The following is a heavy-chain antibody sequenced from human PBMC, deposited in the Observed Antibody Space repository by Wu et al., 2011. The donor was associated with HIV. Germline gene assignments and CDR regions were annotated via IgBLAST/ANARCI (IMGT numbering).Heavy chain of an antibody. V-gene: IGHV1-8*02. Sequence: QVQLVQSGAEVKKPGASVKVSCKASGYTFTNYDINWVRQATGQGLEWMGWMNPDSGNTGYAQKFQGRVTMTTDTSTSTAYMELRSLRSDDTAVYYCARDGSSAQLDLYYNHMDVWGKGTTVTVSS. J-gene: IGHJ6*03. CDR2: MNPDSGNT. CDR3: ARDGSSAQLDLYYNHMDV. CDR1: GYTFTNYD. D-gene: IGHD6-6*01.